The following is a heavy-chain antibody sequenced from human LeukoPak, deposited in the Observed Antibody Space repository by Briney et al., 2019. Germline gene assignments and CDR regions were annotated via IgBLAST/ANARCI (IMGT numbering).Heavy chain of an antibody. CDR2: ISGSGGST. CDR1: GFTFSSYW. Sequence: AGGSLRLSCAASGFTFSSYWMHWVRQAPGKGLEWVSVISGSGGSTYYADSVKGRFTISRDNSKNTVYLQINSLRADDTAVYYCAKASRELFRGVRADAFDIWGQGTMVTVSP. J-gene: IGHJ3*02. V-gene: IGHV3-23*01. CDR3: AKASRELFRGVRADAFDI. D-gene: IGHD3-10*01.